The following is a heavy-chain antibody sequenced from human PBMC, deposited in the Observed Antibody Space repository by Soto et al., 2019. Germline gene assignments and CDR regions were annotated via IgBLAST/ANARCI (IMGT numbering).Heavy chain of an antibody. CDR2: ISGSGGST. Sequence: GGSLRLSCAASGFTFSSYAMSWVRQAPGKGLEWVSAISGSGGSTYYADSVKGRFTISRDNSKNTLYLQMNSLRAEDTAVYYCAKDPEGGSSGWPHYYFDYWGQGTLVTVSS. V-gene: IGHV3-23*01. CDR1: GFTFSSYA. CDR3: AKDPEGGSSGWPHYYFDY. J-gene: IGHJ4*02. D-gene: IGHD6-19*01.